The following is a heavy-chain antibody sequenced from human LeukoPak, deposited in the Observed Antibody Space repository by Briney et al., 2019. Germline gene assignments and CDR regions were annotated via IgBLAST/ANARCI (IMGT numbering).Heavy chain of an antibody. CDR2: ISGSGGSA. V-gene: IGHV3-23*01. CDR3: AKEYILTGYYLH. Sequence: GGSLRLSCAAFGFTFSSYAMSWVRQAPGKGLEWVSAISGSGGSAYYADSVKGRFTISRDNSKNTLYLQMNSLRAEDTAVYYCAKEYILTGYYLHWGQGTLVTVSS. CDR1: GFTFSSYA. J-gene: IGHJ4*02. D-gene: IGHD3-9*01.